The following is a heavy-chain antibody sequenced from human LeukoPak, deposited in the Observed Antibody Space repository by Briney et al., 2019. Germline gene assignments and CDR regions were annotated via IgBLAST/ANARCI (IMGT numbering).Heavy chain of an antibody. Sequence: SETLSLTCAVYGGSFSGYYWSWIRQPPGKGLEWIGEINHSGSTNYNPSLKSRVTISVDTSKNQFSLKLSSVTAADTAVYYCARVRGGYSNYYYYYYMDVWGKGTTVTVSS. V-gene: IGHV4-34*01. CDR2: INHSGST. CDR1: GGSFSGYY. D-gene: IGHD4-11*01. CDR3: ARVRGGYSNYYYYYYMDV. J-gene: IGHJ6*03.